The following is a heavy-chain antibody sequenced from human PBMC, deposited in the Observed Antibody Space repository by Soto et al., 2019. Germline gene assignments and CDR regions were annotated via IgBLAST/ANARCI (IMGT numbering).Heavy chain of an antibody. D-gene: IGHD3-3*01. CDR3: ARDVAPSTYDFWSTYGMDV. Sequence: LRLSCAASGFTFSSYSMNWVRQAPGKGLEWVSSISSSSSYIYYADSVKGRFTISRDNAKNSLYLQMNSLRAEDTAVYYCARDVAPSTYDFWSTYGMDVWGQGTTVTVSS. CDR2: ISSSSSYI. J-gene: IGHJ6*02. CDR1: GFTFSSYS. V-gene: IGHV3-21*01.